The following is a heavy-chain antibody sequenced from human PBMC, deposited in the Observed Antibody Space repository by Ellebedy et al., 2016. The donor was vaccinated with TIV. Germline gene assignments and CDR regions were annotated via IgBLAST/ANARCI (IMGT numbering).Heavy chain of an antibody. D-gene: IGHD2-2*02. CDR2: IDNRGRPL. V-gene: IGHV3-11*01. CDR3: ARDPDTASKVDY. Sequence: GGSLRLXXTASGVPFRDHYMSWIRQTQWQRMESVAYIDNRGRPLWYADSVKGRFTISRDDARNALYLQMNSLRAEDTAIYYCARDPDTASKVDYWGQGALVTVS. CDR1: GVPFRDHY. J-gene: IGHJ4*02.